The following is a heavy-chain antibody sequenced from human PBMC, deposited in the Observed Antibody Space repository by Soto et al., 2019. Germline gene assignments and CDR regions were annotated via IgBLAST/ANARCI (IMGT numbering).Heavy chain of an antibody. CDR1: GFTFSSYW. CDR3: ARGDAQLYYDFWSGYYIRTYYYYGMDV. D-gene: IGHD3-3*01. V-gene: IGHV3-74*01. Sequence: PGGSLRLSCAASGFTFSSYWMHWVRQAPGKGLVWVSRINSDGSSTSYADSVKGRFTISRDNAKNTLYLQMNSLRAEDTAVYYCARGDAQLYYDFWSGYYIRTYYYYGMDVWGQGTTVTVSS. CDR2: INSDGSST. J-gene: IGHJ6*02.